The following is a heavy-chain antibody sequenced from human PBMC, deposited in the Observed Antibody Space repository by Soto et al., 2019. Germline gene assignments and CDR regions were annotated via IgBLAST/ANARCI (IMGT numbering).Heavy chain of an antibody. V-gene: IGHV3-15*01. CDR2: IKSKTDGGTT. CDR3: TTVSFDPPQLGFGELWSGGGPNWFDP. D-gene: IGHD3-10*01. Sequence: EVQLVESGGGLVKPGGSLRLSCAASGFTFSNAWMSWVRQAPGKGLEWVGRIKSKTDGGTTDYAAPVKGRFTISRDDSKNTLYLQMNSLKTEDTAVYYCTTVSFDPPQLGFGELWSGGGPNWFDPWGQGTLVTVSS. CDR1: GFTFSNAW. J-gene: IGHJ5*02.